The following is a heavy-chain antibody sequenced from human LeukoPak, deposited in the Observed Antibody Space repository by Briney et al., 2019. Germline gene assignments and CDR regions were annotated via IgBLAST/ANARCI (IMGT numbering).Heavy chain of an antibody. J-gene: IGHJ4*02. CDR3: ARLPYLMSFDY. D-gene: IGHD1-26*01. Sequence: EWIGEINHSGSTNYNPSLKSRVTISVDTSKNQFSLKLSSVTAADTAVYYCARLPYLMSFDYWGQGTLVTVSS. V-gene: IGHV4-34*01. CDR2: INHSGST.